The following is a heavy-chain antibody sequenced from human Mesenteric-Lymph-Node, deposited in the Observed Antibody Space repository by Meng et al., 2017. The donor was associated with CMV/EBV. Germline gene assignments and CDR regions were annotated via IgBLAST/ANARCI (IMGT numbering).Heavy chain of an antibody. V-gene: IGHV3-7*01. D-gene: IGHD2-2*01. CDR3: AKAHCSSVTCYFGSGESLLDY. CDR1: GFTFSSYW. Sequence: GGSLRLSCAASGFTFSSYWMSWVRQAPGKGLEWVANIKQDGSEKYYVDSVKGRFTISRDNAKNSLYLQMNSLRAEDTAVYYCAKAHCSSVTCYFGSGESLLDYWGQGTLVTVSS. CDR2: IKQDGSEK. J-gene: IGHJ4*02.